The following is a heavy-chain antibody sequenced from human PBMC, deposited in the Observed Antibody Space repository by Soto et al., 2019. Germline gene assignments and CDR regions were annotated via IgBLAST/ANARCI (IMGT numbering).Heavy chain of an antibody. D-gene: IGHD1-1*01. V-gene: IGHV5-51*01. Sequence: PGESLKISCQGSGYSFTTHWITWVRQTPGKGLEWMGIIYPGDSDTRYSPSFQGQVTISADKSISTAYLQWSSLKASDTAMYYCARHQSNWNDVAYYYYYGMDVWGQGTTVTVSS. CDR2: IYPGDSDT. J-gene: IGHJ6*02. CDR3: ARHQSNWNDVAYYYYYGMDV. CDR1: GYSFTTHW.